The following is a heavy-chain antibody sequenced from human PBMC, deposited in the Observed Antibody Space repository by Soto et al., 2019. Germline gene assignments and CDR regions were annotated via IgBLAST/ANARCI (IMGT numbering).Heavy chain of an antibody. V-gene: IGHV4-39*01. J-gene: IGHJ4*01. Sequence: SYYWGWIRQPPGKGLEWIGTIYFNGNTFYNPSLKSRLTISVDTSKNQISLRLTSVTAADTAVYYCARQGSYWGHGTLVTVSS. CDR3: ARQGSY. CDR1: SYY. CDR2: IYFNGNT.